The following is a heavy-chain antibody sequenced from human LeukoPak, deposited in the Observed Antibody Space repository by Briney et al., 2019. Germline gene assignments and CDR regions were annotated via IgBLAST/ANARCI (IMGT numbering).Heavy chain of an antibody. J-gene: IGHJ6*04. CDR3: ASPEVRFSYYSGMDV. D-gene: IGHD3-16*01. CDR2: INPNSGGT. V-gene: IGHV1-2*02. CDR1: GYTFTGYY. Sequence: ASVKVSCKASGYTFTGYYMHWVRQAPGQGLEWMGWINPNSGGTNYAQKFQGRVTMTRDTSISTAYMELSRLRFDDTVVYYCASPEVRFSYYSGMDVWGKGTTVTVSS.